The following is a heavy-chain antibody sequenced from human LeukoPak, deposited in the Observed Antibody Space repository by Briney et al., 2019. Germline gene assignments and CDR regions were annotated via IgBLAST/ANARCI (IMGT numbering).Heavy chain of an antibody. D-gene: IGHD4-17*01. CDR1: GFTFSSYS. Sequence: PGGSLRLSCAASGFTFSSYSMNWVRQAPGKGLEWVSYISSSSSTIYYADSVKGRFTISRDNAKNSLYLQMNSLTDEDTAVYYCARVRAVTTFRDALDIWGQGTMVTVSS. J-gene: IGHJ3*02. V-gene: IGHV3-48*02. CDR3: ARVRAVTTFRDALDI. CDR2: ISSSSSTI.